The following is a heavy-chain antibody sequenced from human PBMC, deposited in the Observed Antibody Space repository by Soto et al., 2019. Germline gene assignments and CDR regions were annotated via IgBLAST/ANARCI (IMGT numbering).Heavy chain of an antibody. V-gene: IGHV1-69*02. CDR1: GGTFSSYT. CDR2: IIPILGIA. J-gene: IGHJ5*01. CDR3: ARYTDSGYGGNWFDP. Sequence: SVKVSCKASGGTFSSYTISWVRQAPGQRLEWMGRIIPILGIANYAQKFQGRVTITADKSTSTAYMELSSLRSEDTAVYYCARYTDSGYGGNWFDPWGQGTTVTVS. D-gene: IGHD5-12*01.